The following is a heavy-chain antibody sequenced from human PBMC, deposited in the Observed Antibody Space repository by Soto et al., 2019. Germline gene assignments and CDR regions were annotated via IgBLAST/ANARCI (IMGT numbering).Heavy chain of an antibody. CDR3: ARDNGDSSSWSHYYYGMDV. Sequence: GGSLRLSCAAFGFTVSSNYMSWVRQAPGKGLEWVSVIYSGGSTYYADSVKGRFTISRDNSKNTLYLQMNSLRAEDTAVYYCARDNGDSSSWSHYYYGMDVWGQGTTVTVSS. CDR2: IYSGGST. CDR1: GFTVSSNY. J-gene: IGHJ6*02. D-gene: IGHD6-13*01. V-gene: IGHV3-66*01.